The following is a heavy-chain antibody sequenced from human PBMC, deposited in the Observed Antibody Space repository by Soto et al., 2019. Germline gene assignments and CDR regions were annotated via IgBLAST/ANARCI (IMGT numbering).Heavy chain of an antibody. CDR2: ISGSGGST. J-gene: IGHJ6*02. CDR1: GFTFSSYA. D-gene: IGHD1-26*01. V-gene: IGHV3-23*01. Sequence: GGSLRLSCAASGFTFSSYAMSWVRQAPGQGLEWVSAISGSGGSTYYADSVKGRFTISRDNSKNTLYLQMNSLRAEDTAVYYCAKESGSYYVYYGIDVWGQGTTVTVSS. CDR3: AKESGSYYVYYGIDV.